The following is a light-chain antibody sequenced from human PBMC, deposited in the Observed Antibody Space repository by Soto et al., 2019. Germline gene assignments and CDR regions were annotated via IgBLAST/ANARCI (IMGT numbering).Light chain of an antibody. Sequence: DIQMTQSPSTLSASVGDRVTITCRASQSVSSWLAWYQQKPGKAPTLLIHTASTLQSGVPSRFSGSGSGTDFTPIISSLQPDDFATYFCQQYNTYRTFGQGTKVEIK. CDR2: TAS. J-gene: IGKJ1*01. CDR3: QQYNTYRT. V-gene: IGKV1-5*03. CDR1: QSVSSW.